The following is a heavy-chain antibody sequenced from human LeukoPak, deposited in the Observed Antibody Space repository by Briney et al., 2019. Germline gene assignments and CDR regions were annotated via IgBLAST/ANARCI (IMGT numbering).Heavy chain of an antibody. J-gene: IGHJ4*02. CDR1: GYTFTGYY. Sequence: VASVKVSCKASGYTFTGYYMHWVRQAPGQGLEWMGWINPNSGGTNYAQKFQGRVTMTRDTSISTAYMELSRLRSDDTAVYYCARVIAYCGGDCYSYFDYWGQGTLVTVSS. CDR3: ARVIAYCGGDCYSYFDY. D-gene: IGHD2-21*02. V-gene: IGHV1-2*02. CDR2: INPNSGGT.